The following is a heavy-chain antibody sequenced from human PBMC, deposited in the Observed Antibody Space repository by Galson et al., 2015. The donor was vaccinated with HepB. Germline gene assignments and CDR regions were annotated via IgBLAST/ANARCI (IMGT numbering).Heavy chain of an antibody. CDR3: AREPRLYHFSGYPYDALDI. CDR1: GFSVSSNN. J-gene: IGHJ3*02. V-gene: IGHV3-66*02. CDR2: FYADGRA. D-gene: IGHD3-22*01. Sequence: SLRLSCAASGFSVSSNNMNWVRQAPGKGLEWVSVFYADGRAQYADSVKGRFTISRDNSKNTLFLQMNSLRGEDTAVYFCAREPRLYHFSGYPYDALDIWGQGTMVTVSS.